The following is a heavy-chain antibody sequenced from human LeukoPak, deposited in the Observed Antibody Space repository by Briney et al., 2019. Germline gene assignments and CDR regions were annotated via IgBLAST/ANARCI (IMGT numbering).Heavy chain of an antibody. CDR2: IIPIFGTA. CDR1: GGTFSSYA. D-gene: IGHD3-9*01. Sequence: ASVKVSCKASGGTFSSYAISWVRQAPGQGLEWMGGIIPIFGTANYAQKFQGRVTITADESTSTAYMELSSLRSEDTAVYYCARFIDDILTGPAAWFVDDYWGQGTLVTVSS. J-gene: IGHJ4*02. CDR3: ARFIDDILTGPAAWFVDDY. V-gene: IGHV1-69*01.